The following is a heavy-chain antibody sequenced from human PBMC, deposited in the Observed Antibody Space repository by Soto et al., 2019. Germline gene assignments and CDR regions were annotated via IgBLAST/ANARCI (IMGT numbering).Heavy chain of an antibody. CDR1: GGSISSYY. CDR3: ARGVPAAGTDWFDP. V-gene: IGHV4-4*07. CDR2: VSSTGSS. Sequence: SETLSLTCTASGGSISSYYWSWIRQSAEKRLEWIGRVSSTGSSYYNPSLKSRVTISVDTSKNQVSLNLTSVTAADTAVYYCARGVPAAGTDWFDPWGQGDLVT. D-gene: IGHD6-13*01. J-gene: IGHJ5*02.